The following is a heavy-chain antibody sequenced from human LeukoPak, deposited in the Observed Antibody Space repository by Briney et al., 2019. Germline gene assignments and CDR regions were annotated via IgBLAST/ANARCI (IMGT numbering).Heavy chain of an antibody. J-gene: IGHJ4*02. Sequence: GGSLRLSCRPSSFPLCIYCMIGLRESRGGGVEWVSDNSGSCGSTYYGDCEKGLFTISRDNSKNTLYLQMNSLRAEDTAVYYCVKDGITGTTGRSYFDYWGQGTLVTVSS. CDR2: NSGSCGST. D-gene: IGHD1-20*01. V-gene: IGHV3-23*01. CDR1: SFPLCIYC. CDR3: VKDGITGTTGRSYFDY.